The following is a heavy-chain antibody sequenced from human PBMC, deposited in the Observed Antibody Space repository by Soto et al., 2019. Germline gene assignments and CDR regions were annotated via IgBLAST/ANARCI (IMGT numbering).Heavy chain of an antibody. CDR2: ISGSGGGT. D-gene: IGHD5-12*01. J-gene: IGHJ4*02. V-gene: IGHV3-23*01. Sequence: PGGSLRLSCAASGFTFSSYAMSWVRQAPGKGLEWVSLISGSGGGTYYADSVKGRFTISRDNSKNTLYLQMNSLTAADTAVYYSVRHAQWIIRAYWGQGSLVTVSS. CDR1: GFTFSSYA. CDR3: VRHAQWIIRAY.